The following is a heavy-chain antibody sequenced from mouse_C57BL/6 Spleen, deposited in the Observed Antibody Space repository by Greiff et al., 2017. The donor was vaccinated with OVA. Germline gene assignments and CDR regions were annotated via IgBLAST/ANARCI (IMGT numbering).Heavy chain of an antibody. J-gene: IGHJ2*01. CDR1: GYTFTSYW. Sequence: QVQLQQPGAELVRPGSSVKLSCKASGYTFTSYWMDWVKQRPGQGLEWIGNIYPSDSETHYNQKFKDKATLTVDKSSSTAYMQLSSLTSEDSAVYYCARGDGYSRYYFDYWGQGTTLTVSS. CDR2: IYPSDSET. D-gene: IGHD2-3*01. CDR3: ARGDGYSRYYFDY. V-gene: IGHV1-61*01.